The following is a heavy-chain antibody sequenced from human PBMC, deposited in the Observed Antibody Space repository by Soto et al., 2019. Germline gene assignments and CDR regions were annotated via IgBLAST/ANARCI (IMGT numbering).Heavy chain of an antibody. CDR2: IIPIFGTA. D-gene: IGHD3-9*01. CDR1: GGTFSSYA. J-gene: IGHJ5*02. V-gene: IGHV1-69*06. Sequence: SVKVSCKASGGTFSSYAISWVRQAPGQGLEWMRGIIPIFGTANYAQKFQGRVTITADKSTSTAYMELSSLRSEETAVYYCARDYDILTGPGWFDPWGQGTLVTVSS. CDR3: ARDYDILTGPGWFDP.